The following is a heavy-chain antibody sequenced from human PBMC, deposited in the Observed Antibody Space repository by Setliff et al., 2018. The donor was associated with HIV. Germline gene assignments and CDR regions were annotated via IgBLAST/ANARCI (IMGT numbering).Heavy chain of an antibody. CDR2: IIPMVSLP. CDR1: GGSFSDYS. V-gene: IGHV1-69*10. D-gene: IGHD1-1*01. Sequence: SVKVSCKASGGSFSDYSISWVRQAPGRAFEWMGGIIPMVSLPNFAQSFLGRLTITANRSTTTAYMELSRLTSEDTAVYYCARGQLKPTGYFFDYWGLGTLVTVSS. J-gene: IGHJ4*02. CDR3: ARGQLKPTGYFFDY.